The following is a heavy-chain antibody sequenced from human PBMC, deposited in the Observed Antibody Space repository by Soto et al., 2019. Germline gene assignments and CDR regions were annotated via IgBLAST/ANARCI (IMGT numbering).Heavy chain of an antibody. D-gene: IGHD5-18*01. CDR3: AIEDTAMGNFDY. CDR1: GYTFTSYY. CDR2: INPSGGST. Sequence: ASVKVSCKASGYTFTSYYMHWVRQAPGQGLEWMGIINPSGGSTSYAQKFQGRVAMTRDTSTSTVYMELSSLRSEDTAVYYCAIEDTAMGNFDYWGQGTLVTVSS. V-gene: IGHV1-46*01. J-gene: IGHJ4*02.